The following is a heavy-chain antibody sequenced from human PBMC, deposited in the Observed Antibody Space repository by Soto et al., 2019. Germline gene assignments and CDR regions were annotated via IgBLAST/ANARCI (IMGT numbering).Heavy chain of an antibody. J-gene: IGHJ4*02. CDR3: ARAGYSSSWYDY. V-gene: IGHV1-8*01. CDR1: GYTFTSFD. Sequence: QVQLVQSGAEVKKPGASVKVSCKASGYTFTSFDINWVRQATGQGPEWMGWMNPNSGNTGYAQKFQGRVTMSRNTSINPAYMELRSLRSEDTAVYYCARAGYSSSWYDYWGQGTLVTVSS. CDR2: MNPNSGNT. D-gene: IGHD6-13*01.